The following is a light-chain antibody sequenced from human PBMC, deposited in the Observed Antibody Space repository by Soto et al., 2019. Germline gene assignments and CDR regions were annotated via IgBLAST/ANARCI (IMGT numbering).Light chain of an antibody. J-gene: IGKJ4*01. CDR1: QSITSSY. Sequence: EIVLTQSPGTLSLSPGERATLSCRASQSITSSYLAWYQQKPGQAPRLLIYGASTRATGIPDRFSGSGSGTDFTLTISRLEPEDCAVYYCQQYVTFGGGTKVEIK. V-gene: IGKV3-20*01. CDR2: GAS. CDR3: QQYVT.